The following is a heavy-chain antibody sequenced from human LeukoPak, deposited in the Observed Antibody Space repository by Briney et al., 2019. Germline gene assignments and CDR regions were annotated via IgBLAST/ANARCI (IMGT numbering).Heavy chain of an antibody. Sequence: PSETLCLTCTVPGGSISVSYWSWIRQPPGKGLEWIGSIYYSGSTNYNPSLKSRVTISVDTSKNQFSLKLISVTSADTAVYYRARGEYYGSGSYPWTFWGQGTLVTVSS. J-gene: IGHJ4*02. V-gene: IGHV4-59*01. CDR2: IYYSGST. CDR3: ARGEYYGSGSYPWTF. CDR1: GGSISVSY. D-gene: IGHD3-10*01.